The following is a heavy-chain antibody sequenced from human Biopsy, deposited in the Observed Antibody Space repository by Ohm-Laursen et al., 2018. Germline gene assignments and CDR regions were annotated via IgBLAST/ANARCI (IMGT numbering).Heavy chain of an antibody. J-gene: IGHJ4*02. CDR2: IRNKAKSYAT. CDR3: AIEGAGFDN. V-gene: IGHV3-73*01. CDR1: GSTFTVSA. Sequence: SLRLSCAATGSTFTVSAVHWVRQASGKGLEWVGRIRNKAKSYATAYAASVTGRFTISRDDSKNTTYLKRNSLKTEDPAVYYCAIEGAGFDNWGQGTLVTVSS. D-gene: IGHD3-10*01.